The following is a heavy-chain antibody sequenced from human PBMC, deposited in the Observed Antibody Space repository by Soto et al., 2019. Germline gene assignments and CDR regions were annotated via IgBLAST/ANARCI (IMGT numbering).Heavy chain of an antibody. V-gene: IGHV3-15*01. CDR3: TTTAYSSSWYGYFHYYYGMDV. CDR1: GFTFSNAW. CDR2: IKSKTDGGTT. D-gene: IGHD6-13*01. Sequence: GGSLRLSCAASGFTFSNAWMSWVRQAPGKGLEWVGRIKSKTDGGTTDYAAPVKGRFTISRDDSKNTLYLQMNSLKTEDTAVYYCTTTAYSSSWYGYFHYYYGMDVWGQGTTVTVSS. J-gene: IGHJ6*02.